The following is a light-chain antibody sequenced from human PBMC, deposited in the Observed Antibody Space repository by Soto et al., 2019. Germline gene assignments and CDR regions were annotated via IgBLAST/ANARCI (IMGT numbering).Light chain of an antibody. J-gene: IGKJ4*01. Sequence: DIQLTQSPSFLSASVGDRVTITCRASQGISSYLAWYQQKPGKAPKLLSYAASTLQSGVPSRFSGSGSGTEFTLTISSLQPEDFATSYCQQLNSYHLTFGGGTKVEIK. CDR3: QQLNSYHLT. CDR2: AAS. V-gene: IGKV1-9*01. CDR1: QGISSY.